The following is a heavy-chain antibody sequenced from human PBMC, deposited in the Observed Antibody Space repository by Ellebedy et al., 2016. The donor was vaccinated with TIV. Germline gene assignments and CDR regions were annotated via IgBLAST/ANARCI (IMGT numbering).Heavy chain of an antibody. CDR1: GYTFTSYH. V-gene: IGHV1-69*06. D-gene: IGHD6-19*01. J-gene: IGHJ3*02. CDR3: ANKGTGYSSGWYERGAFDI. CDR2: IIPIFGTA. Sequence: SVKVSXXASGYTFTSYHMHWVRQAPGQGLEWMGGIIPIFGTANYAQKFQGRVKITADKSTSTAYMELSSLRSEDTAVYYCANKGTGYSSGWYERGAFDIWGQGTMVTVSS.